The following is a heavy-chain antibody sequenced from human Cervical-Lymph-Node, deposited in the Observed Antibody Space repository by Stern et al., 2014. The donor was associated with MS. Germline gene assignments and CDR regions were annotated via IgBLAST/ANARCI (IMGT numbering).Heavy chain of an antibody. D-gene: IGHD5-24*01. CDR1: GGSIRTSGYH. J-gene: IGHJ5*02. V-gene: IGHV4-39*01. CDR2: IYYTGST. CDR3: ARREMATSPLDP. Sequence: QVQLQQWGPGLVKPSETLSLTCSVSGGSIRTSGYHWGWIRQPPGKGLEWIGNIYYTGSTYYKPSLKSRVTISVDTSKNQFSLKLTSATAADTAMYYCARREMATSPLDPWGQGILVTVSS.